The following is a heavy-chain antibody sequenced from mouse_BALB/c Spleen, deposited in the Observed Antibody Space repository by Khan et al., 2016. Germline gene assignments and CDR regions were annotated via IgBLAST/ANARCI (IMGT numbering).Heavy chain of an antibody. CDR2: ISYSGST. V-gene: IGHV3-2*02. CDR3: ARTLLRLYYFDY. Sequence: EVQLQESGPGLVKPSQSLSLTCTVTGYSITSDYAWNWIRQFPGNKLEWMGYISYSGSTSYNPSLKSRISITRDTSKNQFFLQLNSVTTEDTDTYYSARTLLRLYYFDYWGQGTTLTVSS. J-gene: IGHJ2*01. CDR1: GYSITSDYA. D-gene: IGHD1-2*01.